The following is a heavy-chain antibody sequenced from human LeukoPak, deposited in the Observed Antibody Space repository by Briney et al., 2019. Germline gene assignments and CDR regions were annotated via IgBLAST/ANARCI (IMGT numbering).Heavy chain of an antibody. D-gene: IGHD4-17*01. V-gene: IGHV4-61*08. Sequence: SETLSLTCTVSGGSISRSGYYWSWIRQPPGKGLEWIGYIYYSGSTNYNPSLKSRVTISVDTSKNQFSLKLSSVTAADTAVYYCARAYETYGCFDPWGQGTLVTVSS. J-gene: IGHJ5*02. CDR3: ARAYETYGCFDP. CDR1: GGSISRSGYY. CDR2: IYYSGST.